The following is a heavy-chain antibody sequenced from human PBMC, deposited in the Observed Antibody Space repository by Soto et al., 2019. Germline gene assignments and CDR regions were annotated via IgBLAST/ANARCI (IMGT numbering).Heavy chain of an antibody. CDR3: AKAVAGHDYGDAFDI. V-gene: IGHV3-53*01. D-gene: IGHD4-17*01. CDR2: IYNSGRT. CDR1: GFTVSSNY. Sequence: GGSLRLSCAASGFTVSSNYMSWVRQAPGKGLEWVSIIYNSGRTYYADSVKGRFTISRDKSNNTLYLQMNSLRAEDTAVYYCAKAVAGHDYGDAFDIWGQGTMVTVSS. J-gene: IGHJ3*02.